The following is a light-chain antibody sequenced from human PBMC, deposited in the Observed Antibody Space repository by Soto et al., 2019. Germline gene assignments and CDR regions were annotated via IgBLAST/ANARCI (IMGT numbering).Light chain of an antibody. J-gene: IGLJ1*01. Sequence: QSALTQPASVSGSPGQSITISCTGTSRDVGGYNYVSWYQHHPGKAPKLMIYEVSNRPSGVSNRFSGSKSGNTASLTISGLQVEDEADYYCSSYTSSSTYVFGTGTKLTVL. CDR3: SSYTSSSTYV. V-gene: IGLV2-14*01. CDR1: SRDVGGYNY. CDR2: EVS.